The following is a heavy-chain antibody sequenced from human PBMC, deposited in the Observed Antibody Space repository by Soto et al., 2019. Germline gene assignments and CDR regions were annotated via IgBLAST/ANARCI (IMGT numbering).Heavy chain of an antibody. J-gene: IGHJ6*02. V-gene: IGHV4-59*01. CDR3: ARARYQLLHPYYYGMDV. CDR2: IHYSGST. D-gene: IGHD2-2*01. CDR1: GGSISSYY. Sequence: ETLSLTCTLSGGSISSYYWNWFRQSPGKGLEWIGYIHYSGSTKSNPALKGRVTISVDTSRNQVSLKLSSVTAADSAVYFCARARYQLLHPYYYGMDVWGQGTTVTVSS.